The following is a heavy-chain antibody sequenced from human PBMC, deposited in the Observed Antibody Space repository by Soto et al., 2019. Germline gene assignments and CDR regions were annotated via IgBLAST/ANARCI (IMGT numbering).Heavy chain of an antibody. CDR3: ARDNGVDYYDSSGYYY. J-gene: IGHJ4*02. CDR2: IIPILGIA. CDR1: GGTFSSYT. Sequence: GASVKVSCKASGGTFSSYTISWVRQAPGQGLEWMGRIIPILGIANYAQKFQGRVTITADKSTSTAYMELSSLRSEDTAVYYCARDNGVDYYDSSGYYYWGQGTLVTVSS. D-gene: IGHD3-22*01. V-gene: IGHV1-69*04.